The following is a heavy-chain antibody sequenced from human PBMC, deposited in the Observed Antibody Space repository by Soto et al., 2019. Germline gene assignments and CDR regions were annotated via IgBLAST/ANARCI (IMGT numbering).Heavy chain of an antibody. D-gene: IGHD3-22*01. Sequence: LSLTCGVLGCSISTSSWWSWVRQPPGQGLEWIGDIYHTGRTKYNSTVEGRVTMSVDKYKNYFSLKLRSVTAAATGVYYCARVSNPLGYDSSGYPPLDVYYGMDVWGQGTTVSVS. J-gene: IGHJ6*02. V-gene: IGHV4-4*02. CDR2: IYHTGRT. CDR1: GCSISTSSW. CDR3: ARVSNPLGYDSSGYPPLDVYYGMDV.